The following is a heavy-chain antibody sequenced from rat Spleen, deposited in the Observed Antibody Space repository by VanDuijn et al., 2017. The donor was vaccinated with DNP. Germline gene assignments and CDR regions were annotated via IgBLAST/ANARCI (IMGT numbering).Heavy chain of an antibody. CDR1: GFPFSDYF. V-gene: IGHV5-20*01. D-gene: IGHD1-9*01. J-gene: IGHJ2*01. Sequence: EVRLVESGGGLVQPGRSLKLSCAASGFPFSDYFMAWIRQVPGKGLEWVAIISHSDGITYYPDSVKGRFTISRDNAKSSLYLQMDSLRSEDTATYYCTTESTYYGYFDYWGQGVMVTVSS. CDR2: ISHSDGIT. CDR3: TTESTYYGYFDY.